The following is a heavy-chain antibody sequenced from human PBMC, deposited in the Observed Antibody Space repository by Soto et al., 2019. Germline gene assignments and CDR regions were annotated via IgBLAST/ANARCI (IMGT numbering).Heavy chain of an antibody. CDR1: GFTFSSYG. V-gene: IGHV3-30*03. Sequence: GGSLRLPCAASGFTFSSYGMHWVRQAPGKGLEWVAVISYDGSNKYYADSVKGRFTISRDNSKNTLYLQMNSLRAEDTAVYYCAGRNWNDVHYWGQGTLVTVSS. J-gene: IGHJ4*02. CDR3: AGRNWNDVHY. CDR2: ISYDGSNK. D-gene: IGHD1-1*01.